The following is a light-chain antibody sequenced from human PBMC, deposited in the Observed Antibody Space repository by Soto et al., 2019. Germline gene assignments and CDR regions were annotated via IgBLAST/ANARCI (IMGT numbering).Light chain of an antibody. CDR1: QSISSGY. V-gene: IGKV1-39*01. Sequence: DIHMTQSPSSLAASIGDRVTISCRSSQSISSGYLNWFQQKPGRAPKLVVYTVDTLASGVPTRFSGSGSGTEFTLTIDNVQPEDFANYYCQQFYRAPPITFGQGTRLEIK. CDR3: QQFYRAPPIT. CDR2: TVD. J-gene: IGKJ5*01.